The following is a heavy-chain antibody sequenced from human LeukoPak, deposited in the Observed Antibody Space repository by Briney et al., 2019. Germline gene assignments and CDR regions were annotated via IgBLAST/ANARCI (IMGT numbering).Heavy chain of an antibody. V-gene: IGHV4-61*01. CDR2: IYYSGST. J-gene: IGHJ6*02. CDR3: ARDRGGGTAVDHYYYGMDV. Sequence: PSETLSLTCTVSGGSVSSGSYYWSWIRQPPGKGLEWIGYIYYSGSTNYNPSLKSRVTISVDTSKNQFSLKLSSVTAADTAVYYCARDRGGGTAVDHYYYGMDVWGQGTTVTVSS. CDR1: GGSVSSGSYY. D-gene: IGHD6-19*01.